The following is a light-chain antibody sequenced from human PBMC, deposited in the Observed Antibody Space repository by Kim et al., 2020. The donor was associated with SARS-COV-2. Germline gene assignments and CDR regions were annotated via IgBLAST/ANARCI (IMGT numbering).Light chain of an antibody. V-gene: IGLV6-57*03. CDR1: SGSIASTY. CDR3: QSYDDSNQV. Sequence: KTVTIACTRSSGSIASTYVQWYQQRPGSAPTTVIYEDNQRPSGVPDRFSGSIDSSSNSASLTISGLKTEDEADYFCQSYDDSNQVFGGGTQLTVL. CDR2: EDN. J-gene: IGLJ3*02.